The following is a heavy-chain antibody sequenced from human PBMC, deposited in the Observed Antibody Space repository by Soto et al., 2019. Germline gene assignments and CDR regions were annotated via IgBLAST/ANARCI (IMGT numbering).Heavy chain of an antibody. CDR1: GGSISSSSYF. V-gene: IGHV4-39*01. Sequence: SSETLSLTCTVSGGSISSSSYFWGWIRQPPGKGVEWIGSIYYSGGTYYNPSLKSRVTISVDTSKNQFSLKLSSVTAADTAVYYCASVNILSGYYLDLWGQGAMVTVSS. CDR3: ASVNILSGYYLDL. D-gene: IGHD3-9*01. J-gene: IGHJ4*02. CDR2: IYYSGGT.